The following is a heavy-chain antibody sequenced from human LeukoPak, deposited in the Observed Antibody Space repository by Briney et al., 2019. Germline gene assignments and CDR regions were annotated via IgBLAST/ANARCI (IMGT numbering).Heavy chain of an antibody. Sequence: SETLSLTCTVSGGSISSYYWSWIRQPAGEGLEWIGRIYASGSTNYNPSLKSRVTMSVDTSKNQFSLKLSSVTAADTAVYYCARDARYHGSGSYYNRLDYWGQGTLVTVSS. J-gene: IGHJ4*02. CDR1: GGSISSYY. V-gene: IGHV4-4*07. CDR2: IYASGST. D-gene: IGHD3-10*01. CDR3: ARDARYHGSGSYYNRLDY.